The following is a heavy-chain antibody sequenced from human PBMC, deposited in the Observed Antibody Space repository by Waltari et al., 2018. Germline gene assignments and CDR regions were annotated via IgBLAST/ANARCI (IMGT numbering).Heavy chain of an antibody. Sequence: EVQLVESGGGLVQPGGSLRLSCAASGFTFSSDWMNWVRQAPGKGLEWVANIKQDGSEKYYVDSVKGRFTISRDNAKNSLYLQMNSLRAEDTAVYYCARGLSSAFDIWGQGTMVTVSS. CDR1: GFTFSSDW. V-gene: IGHV3-7*01. J-gene: IGHJ3*02. CDR3: ARGLSSAFDI. CDR2: IKQDGSEK.